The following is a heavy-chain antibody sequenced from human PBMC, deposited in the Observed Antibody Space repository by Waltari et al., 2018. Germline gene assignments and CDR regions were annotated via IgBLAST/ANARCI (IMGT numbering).Heavy chain of an antibody. J-gene: IGHJ5*02. CDR3: TRDRSSSSWDVWFDP. V-gene: IGHV3-33*01. CDR1: WFTLMCFG. Sequence: QGQLVEAGGRGVQAGGALRLPCTGFWFTLMCFGLHWVRQGPGKGGEWVETMWYDGSDKDYADSVTGRFTISRDDSQNTLYLQMNSLRVEDTAVYYCTRDRSSSSWDVWFDPWGQGTLVTVSS. CDR2: MWYDGSDK. D-gene: IGHD6-13*01.